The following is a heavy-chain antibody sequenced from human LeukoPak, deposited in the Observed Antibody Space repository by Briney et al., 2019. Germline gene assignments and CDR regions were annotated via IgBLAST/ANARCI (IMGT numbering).Heavy chain of an antibody. D-gene: IGHD3-22*01. J-gene: IGHJ4*02. Sequence: GASVTVSCRASGYSFTSYGITWVRQAPGQGLEWMAWISPNNGNTNYAQKFQGRVTMTTDTSTSTAYMELRSLRSDDTAVYFCARSDYFDTSGPAQIFDYWGQGTLVTVSS. CDR3: ARSDYFDTSGPAQIFDY. CDR1: GYSFTSYG. V-gene: IGHV1-18*01. CDR2: ISPNNGNT.